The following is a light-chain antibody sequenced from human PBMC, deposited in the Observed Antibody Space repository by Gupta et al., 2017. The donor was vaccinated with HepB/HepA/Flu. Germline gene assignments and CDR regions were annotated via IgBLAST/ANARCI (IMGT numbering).Light chain of an antibody. CDR2: GNS. Sequence: TGSSSNIGAGYDVHWYQQLPGTAPKLRIYGNSNRPSGVPDRFSGSKSGTSASLAITGLQAEEEAGDYCQYYDSSSVVFGGGTKLTVL. CDR3: QYYDSSSVV. V-gene: IGLV1-40*01. CDR1: SSNIGAGYD. J-gene: IGLJ2*01.